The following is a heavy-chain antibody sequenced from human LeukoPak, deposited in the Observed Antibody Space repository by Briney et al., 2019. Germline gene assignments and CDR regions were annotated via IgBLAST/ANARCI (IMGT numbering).Heavy chain of an antibody. V-gene: IGHV3-21*01. D-gene: IGHD1-26*01. J-gene: IGHJ4*02. Sequence: PGGSLRLSCAASGFTVSSNYMNWVRQAPGKGLEWVSSISSSSSYIYYADSVKGRFTISRDNAKNSLYLQMNSLRAEDTAVYYCARDRSGSYSLITGYWGQGTLVTVSS. CDR1: GFTVSSNY. CDR3: ARDRSGSYSLITGY. CDR2: ISSSSSYI.